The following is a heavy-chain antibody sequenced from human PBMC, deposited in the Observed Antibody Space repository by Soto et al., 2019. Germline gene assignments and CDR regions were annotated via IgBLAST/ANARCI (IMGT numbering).Heavy chain of an antibody. J-gene: IGHJ6*03. CDR1: GFTFSSYW. Sequence: EVQLVESGGGLVQPGGSLRLSCAASGFTFSSYWMHWVRQAPGKGLVWVSRINSDGSSTSYADSVKGRFTISRDNAKNTLYLQMNRLGAEGTAVYYCARVGRVLLWAGELGLRVSYYYYMDVWGKGTTVTVSS. CDR3: ARVGRVLLWAGELGLRVSYYYYMDV. D-gene: IGHD3-10*01. V-gene: IGHV3-74*01. CDR2: INSDGSST.